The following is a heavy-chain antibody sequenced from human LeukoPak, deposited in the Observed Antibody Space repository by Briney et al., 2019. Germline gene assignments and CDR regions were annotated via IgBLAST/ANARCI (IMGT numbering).Heavy chain of an antibody. CDR3: ASHFFYCSSTSCFFDY. J-gene: IGHJ4*02. D-gene: IGHD2-2*01. CDR1: GGTFSSYA. CDR2: IIPIFGTA. Sequence: ASVKVSCKASGGTFSSYAISWVRQAPGQGLEWMGGIIPIFGTANYAQKFQGRVTITADESTSTAYMELSSLRSEDTAVYYCASHFFYCSSTSCFFDYWGQGTLVTVSS. V-gene: IGHV1-69*13.